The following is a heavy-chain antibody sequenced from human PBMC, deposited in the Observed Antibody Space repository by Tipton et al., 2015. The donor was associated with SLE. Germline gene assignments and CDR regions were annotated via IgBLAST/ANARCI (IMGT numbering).Heavy chain of an antibody. CDR3: ARESGVGGSGAFDI. D-gene: IGHD3-16*01. Sequence: GSLRLSCSASGFTFSSYAMHWVRQAPGKGLEYVSAISSNGGSTYYADSVKGRFTISRDNSKNTLYLQMNSLRAEDTAVYYCARESGVGGSGAFDIWGQGTMVTVSS. V-gene: IGHV3-64*04. J-gene: IGHJ3*02. CDR1: GFTFSSYA. CDR2: ISSNGGST.